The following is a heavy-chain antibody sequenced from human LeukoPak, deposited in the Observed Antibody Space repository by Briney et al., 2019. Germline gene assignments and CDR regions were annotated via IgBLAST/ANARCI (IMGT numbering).Heavy chain of an antibody. D-gene: IGHD5-18*01. CDR3: AKGALDTAMVGDYHYHMDV. CDR1: GFTFSSYA. Sequence: GGSLRLSCAASGFTFSSYAMSWVRQAPGKGLEWVSAISGSGGSTYYADSVKGRFTISRDNSKNTLYLQMNSLRAEDTAIYYCAKGALDTAMVGDYHYHMDVWGKGTTVTVSS. V-gene: IGHV3-23*01. J-gene: IGHJ6*03. CDR2: ISGSGGST.